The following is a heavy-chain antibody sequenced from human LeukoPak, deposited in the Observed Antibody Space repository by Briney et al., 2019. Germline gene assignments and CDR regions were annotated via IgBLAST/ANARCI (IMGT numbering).Heavy chain of an antibody. V-gene: IGHV7-4-1*01. CDR1: GYTFTNYA. J-gene: IGHJ5*02. CDR3: WFDP. CDR2: INTDTGNP. Sequence: GASVKVSFKASGYTFTNYAMNWVRQAPGQGLEWMGWINTDTGNPTYAQGFTRRLVFSLDTSASTAYYCARTLFGDQYQLLHNWFDPWGQGTLVTVSS. D-gene: IGHD2-2*01.